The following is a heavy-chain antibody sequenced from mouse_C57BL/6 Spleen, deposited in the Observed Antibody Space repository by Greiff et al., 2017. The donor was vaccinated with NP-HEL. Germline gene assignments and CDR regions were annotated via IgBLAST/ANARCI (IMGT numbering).Heavy chain of an antibody. D-gene: IGHD1-1*01. CDR2: INPYNGDT. CDR1: GYSFTGYF. Sequence: VQLKESGPELVKPGDSVKISCKASGYSFTGYFMNWVMQSHGKSLEWIGRINPYNGDTFYNQKFKGKATLTVDKSSSTAHMELRSLTSEDSAVYYCARKGVYGSSYAMDYWGQGTSVTVSS. V-gene: IGHV1-20*01. J-gene: IGHJ4*01. CDR3: ARKGVYGSSYAMDY.